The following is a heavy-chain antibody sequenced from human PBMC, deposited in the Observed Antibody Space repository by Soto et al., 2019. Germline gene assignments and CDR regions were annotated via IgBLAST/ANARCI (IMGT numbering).Heavy chain of an antibody. CDR1: GFTFSSYA. V-gene: IGHV3-23*01. CDR2: ISGSGGST. J-gene: IGHJ4*02. CDR3: AKGSGPFITMVRGVIWTFDY. D-gene: IGHD3-10*01. Sequence: GGSLRLSCAASGFTFSSYAMSWVRQAPGKGLEWVSAISGSGGSTYYADSVKGRFIISRDNSKNTLYLQMNSLRAEDTAVYYCAKGSGPFITMVRGVIWTFDYWGQGTLVTVSS.